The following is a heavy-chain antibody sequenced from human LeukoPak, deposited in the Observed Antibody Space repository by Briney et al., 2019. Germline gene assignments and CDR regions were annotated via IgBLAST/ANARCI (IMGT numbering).Heavy chain of an antibody. CDR1: GFTFSSYG. Sequence: GGSLRLSCAASGFTFSSYGMNWVRQAPGKGLEWVSCISSSSSYIYYADSVKGRFTISRDNAKNSLYLQMNSLRAEDTAVYYCARLSYYYDSSGSPYYYYYYYMDVWGKGTTVTVSS. CDR2: ISSSSSYI. J-gene: IGHJ6*03. CDR3: ARLSYYYDSSGSPYYYYYYYMDV. V-gene: IGHV3-21*01. D-gene: IGHD3-22*01.